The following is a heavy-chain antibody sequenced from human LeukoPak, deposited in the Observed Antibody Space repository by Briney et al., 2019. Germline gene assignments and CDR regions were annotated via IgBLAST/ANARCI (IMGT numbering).Heavy chain of an antibody. CDR3: ARPYYYDSRIDP. D-gene: IGHD3-22*01. V-gene: IGHV4-30-4*01. J-gene: IGHJ5*02. CDR2: MYYSVST. Sequence: PSETLSLTRTVSGGSNSSGDYYWSWIRQPPGKGQEWVGYMYYSVSTYYNPSLKSRVTISLDTSKNQFSLKLSAVTAAGTDVYYCARPYYYDSRIDPWGKGTLVTVSS. CDR1: GGSNSSGDYY.